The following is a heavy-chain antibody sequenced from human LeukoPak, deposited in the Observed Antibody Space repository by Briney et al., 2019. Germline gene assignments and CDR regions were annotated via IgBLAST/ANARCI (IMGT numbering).Heavy chain of an antibody. V-gene: IGHV3-9*01. CDR1: GFTFDNYS. J-gene: IGHJ4*02. D-gene: IGHD3-22*01. CDR2: IGRKSGSS. Sequence: PGGSLRLSCAASGFTFDNYSMHWVRQTPGKGLEWVSGIGRKSGSSGYADSVRGRFTISRDNAKNSLYLQMNSLRAEDTALYYCVKDLGGYFDRSGLSFWGQGTLVTVSS. CDR3: VKDLGGYFDRSGLSF.